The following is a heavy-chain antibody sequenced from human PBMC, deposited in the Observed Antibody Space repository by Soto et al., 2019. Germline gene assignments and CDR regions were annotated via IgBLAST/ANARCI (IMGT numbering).Heavy chain of an antibody. CDR1: GFSLNTYG. J-gene: IGHJ6*02. V-gene: IGHV3-21*02. CDR3: ATDGAAESVMGV. Sequence: EMQLVESGGGLVKPGGSLRLSCIASGFSLNTYGMNWVRQAPGKVLEWVSTIDSTSSYTYYADSVKGRLTISRDNARNSVYLQLNRLRAEDTAVYYCATDGAAESVMGVWGQGTTVTVSS. D-gene: IGHD6-25*01. CDR2: IDSTSSYT.